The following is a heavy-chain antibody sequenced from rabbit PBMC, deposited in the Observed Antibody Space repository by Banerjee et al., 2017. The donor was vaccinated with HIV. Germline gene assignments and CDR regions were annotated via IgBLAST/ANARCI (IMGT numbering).Heavy chain of an antibody. J-gene: IGHJ4*01. V-gene: IGHV1S7*01. CDR3: ARYGPYDDYGDSYSDYFNL. CDR2: IDPVFGNT. D-gene: IGHD2-1*01. CDR1: GFDFSRYY. Sequence: QLKATGGGLVQPGGSLTLSCKASGFDFSRYYMGWVRQAPGEGLEWIGYIDPVFGNTYYASWVDGRFTISSHNAQNTLYLQLNSLTAADTATYFCARYGPYDDYGDSYSDYFNLWGPGTLVTVS.